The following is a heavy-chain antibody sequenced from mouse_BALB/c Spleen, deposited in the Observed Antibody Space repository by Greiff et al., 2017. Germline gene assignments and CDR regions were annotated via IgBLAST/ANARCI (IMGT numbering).Heavy chain of an antibody. D-gene: IGHD2-14*01. CDR3: ARHSGYRYDNYAMDD. Sequence: EVQLQESGGGLVQPGGSLKLSCAASGFTFSSYTMSWVRQTPEKRLEWVAYISNGGGSTYYPDTVKGRFTISRDNAKNTLYLQMSSLKSEDTAMYYCARHSGYRYDNYAMDDWGQGTSVTVSS. CDR2: ISNGGGST. J-gene: IGHJ4*01. V-gene: IGHV5-12-2*01. CDR1: GFTFSSYT.